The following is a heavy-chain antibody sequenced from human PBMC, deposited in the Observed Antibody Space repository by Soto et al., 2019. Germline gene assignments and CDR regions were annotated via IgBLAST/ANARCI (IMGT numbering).Heavy chain of an antibody. V-gene: IGHV3-7*01. CDR2: IKQDGSEK. D-gene: IGHD6-19*01. CDR3: ARDPREQWLGTDY. Sequence: GGSLRLSCAASGFTFSSYWMSWVRQAPGKGLEWVANIKQDGSEKYYVDSVKGRFTISRDNAKNSLYLQMNSLRAEDTAVYYCARDPREQWLGTDYWGQGTLVTVSS. J-gene: IGHJ4*02. CDR1: GFTFSSYW.